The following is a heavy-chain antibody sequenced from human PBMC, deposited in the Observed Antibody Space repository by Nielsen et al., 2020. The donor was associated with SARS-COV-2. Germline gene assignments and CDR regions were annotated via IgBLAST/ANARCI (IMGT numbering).Heavy chain of an antibody. D-gene: IGHD3-22*01. CDR2: IIPIFGTA. CDR3: ARVGLDSSGYPAAFDI. V-gene: IGHV1-69*06. CDR1: GGTFSSYA. Sequence: SVKVSCKASGGTFSSYAISWVRQAPGQGLEWMGGIIPIFGTANYAQKFQGRVTITADKSTSTAYMELSSLRSEDTAVYYCARVGLDSSGYPAAFDIWGQGTMVTVSS. J-gene: IGHJ3*02.